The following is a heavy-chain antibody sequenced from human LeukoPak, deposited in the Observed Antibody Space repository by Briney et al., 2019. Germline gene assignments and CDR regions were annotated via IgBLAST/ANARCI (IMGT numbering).Heavy chain of an antibody. CDR3: ATDVTSGWYYFDY. J-gene: IGHJ4*02. Sequence: GASVKVSCKVSGYTLTELSMHWVRQAPGKGLEWMGGFDPEDGETIYAQRFQGRVTMTEDTSTDTAYMELSSLRSEDTAVYYCATDVTSGWYYFDYWGQGTLVTVSS. CDR2: FDPEDGET. CDR1: GYTLTELS. V-gene: IGHV1-24*01. D-gene: IGHD6-19*01.